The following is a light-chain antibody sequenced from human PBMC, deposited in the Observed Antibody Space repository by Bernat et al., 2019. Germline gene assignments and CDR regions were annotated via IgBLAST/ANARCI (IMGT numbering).Light chain of an antibody. V-gene: IGLV1-44*01. CDR2: SNN. CDR3: ATWDDGLNGWV. CDR1: SSNIGSNT. Sequence: QSVLPQPPSASGTPGQRVSLSCSGSSSNIGSNTVNWYLQLPATAPKLLIYSNNQRPSGVPDRFSGSKSGTSASLAISGLQSEDEADYYCATWDDGLNGWVFGGGTKRNVL. J-gene: IGLJ3*02.